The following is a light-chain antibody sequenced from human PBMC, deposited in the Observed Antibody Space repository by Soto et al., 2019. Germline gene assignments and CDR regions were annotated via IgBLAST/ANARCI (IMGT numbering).Light chain of an antibody. V-gene: IGLV4-69*01. CDR2: LNSDGSH. Sequence: QSVLTQSPSASASLGASVKLTCTLSSGHSSYAIAWHQQQPEKGSRYLMKLNSDGSHSKGDGIPDRFSGSSSGAERYLTISSLQSEDEADYYCQTWGTGIHYVFGTGTNLTVL. J-gene: IGLJ1*01. CDR3: QTWGTGIHYV. CDR1: SGHSSYA.